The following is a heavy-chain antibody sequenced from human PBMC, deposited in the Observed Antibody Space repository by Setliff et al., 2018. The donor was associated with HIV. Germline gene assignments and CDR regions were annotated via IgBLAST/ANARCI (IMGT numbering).Heavy chain of an antibody. J-gene: IGHJ4*02. CDR3: ARYWGDGDY. V-gene: IGHV1-2*02. Sequence: ASVKVSCKASGYTFTDHYMHWVRQAPGQGLEWMGWINPNSGGTNYAQKFQGRVTMTRDTSINTVYMELSRLRSDDTAVYYCARYWGDGDYWGQGTLVTVSS. CDR2: INPNSGGT. CDR1: GYTFTDHY. D-gene: IGHD2-21*01.